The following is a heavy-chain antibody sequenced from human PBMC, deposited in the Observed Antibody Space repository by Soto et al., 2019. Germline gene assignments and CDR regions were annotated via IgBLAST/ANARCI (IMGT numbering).Heavy chain of an antibody. V-gene: IGHV1-69*13. J-gene: IGHJ4*02. Sequence: SVKVSCKASGGTFSSYAISWVRQAPGQGLEWMGGIIPIFVTANYAQKFQGRVTMTADESTSTAYMELSSLRSEDTAVYYCARGFATYYYGSGRLHYWGQGTLVTVSS. CDR2: IIPIFVTA. D-gene: IGHD3-10*01. CDR3: ARGFATYYYGSGRLHY. CDR1: GGTFSSYA.